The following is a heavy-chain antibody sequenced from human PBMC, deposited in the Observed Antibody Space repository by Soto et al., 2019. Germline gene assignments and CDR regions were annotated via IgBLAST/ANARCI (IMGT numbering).Heavy chain of an antibody. CDR2: IYYSGVT. CDR1: GGAIRSDTYS. CDR3: ARKGDNGLDH. Sequence: SETLSLTCTVSGGAIRSDTYSWTWIRQHPGKCLEWIGYIYYSGVTYYNSSLDSRVTISLDTSKNQIYLKLTSVTAADTAVYYCARKGDNGLDHWGQGTLVTVSS. V-gene: IGHV4-31*03. J-gene: IGHJ4*02. D-gene: IGHD3-16*01.